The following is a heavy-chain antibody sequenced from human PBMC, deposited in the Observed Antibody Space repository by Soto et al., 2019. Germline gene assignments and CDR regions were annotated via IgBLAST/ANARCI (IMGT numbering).Heavy chain of an antibody. Sequence: QVQLVESGGGVVQPGRSLRLSCAASGFTFSYYSIYWLRQAPGKGLEWVAVISYDGSNKYYADSVKGRFTISRDNSKNTLYLQMNSLRAEDTAVYYCAKARRYSSSWSQFDYWGQGTLVTVSS. CDR1: GFTFSYYS. D-gene: IGHD6-13*01. CDR3: AKARRYSSSWSQFDY. CDR2: ISYDGSNK. V-gene: IGHV3-30-3*01. J-gene: IGHJ4*02.